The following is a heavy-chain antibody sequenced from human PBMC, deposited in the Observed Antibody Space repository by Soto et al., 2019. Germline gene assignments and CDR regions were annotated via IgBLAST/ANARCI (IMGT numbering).Heavy chain of an antibody. J-gene: IGHJ5*02. CDR3: ARGKYQLLGWFDP. CDR2: TIPIFGTA. V-gene: IGHV1-69*13. D-gene: IGHD2-2*01. Sequence: SVKVSCKASGGTFSSYAISWVRQAPGQGLEWMGGTIPIFGTANYAQKFQGRVTITADESTSTAYMELSSLRSEDTAVYYCARGKYQLLGWFDPWGQGTLVTVSS. CDR1: GGTFSSYA.